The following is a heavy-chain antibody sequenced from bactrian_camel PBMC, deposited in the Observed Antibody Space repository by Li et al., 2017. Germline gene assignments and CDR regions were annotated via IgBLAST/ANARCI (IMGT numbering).Heavy chain of an antibody. Sequence: HVQLVESGGGSAQSGGSLTLSCVAYVSAGGNFCMGWFRQAPGKEREGVATIYTGGSSTWYASSVQARFTISLDNAKNTVYLQMNSLKPEDTAMYYCALAIRWTDFGYWGQGTQVTVS. D-gene: IGHD6*01. CDR2: IYTGGSST. CDR1: VSAGGNFC. J-gene: IGHJ6*01. CDR3: ALAIRWTDFGY. V-gene: IGHV3S1*01.